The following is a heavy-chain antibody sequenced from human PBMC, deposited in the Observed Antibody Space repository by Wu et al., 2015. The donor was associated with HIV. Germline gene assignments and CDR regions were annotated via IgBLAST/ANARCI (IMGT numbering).Heavy chain of an antibody. J-gene: IGHJ6*03. Sequence: QVQLVQSGAEVTKPGASVKVSCKASGYTFTGYGISWVRQAPGQGLEWMGGIIPIFETPKYAQKFQGRVTITADESTSTVYMDLSSLRSEDTAIYYCARDRWRYSTRGKSGYYYNYMDVWGKGTTVTVSS. CDR2: IIPIFETP. V-gene: IGHV1-69*13. CDR3: ARDRWRYSTRGKSGYYYNYMDV. CDR1: GYTFTGYG. D-gene: IGHD2-2*01.